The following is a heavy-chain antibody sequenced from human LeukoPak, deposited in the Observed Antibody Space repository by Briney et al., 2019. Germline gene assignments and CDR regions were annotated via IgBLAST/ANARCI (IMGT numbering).Heavy chain of an antibody. CDR3: AKKIGGIYAFDM. CDR1: GFTFSLYA. V-gene: IGHV3-23*01. Sequence: GGSLRLSCAASGFTFSLYAMGWVRQAPGKGLEWVSVISSSGASTYYADSVKGRFTISRDNSKNTLFVQMDSLRAEDTAVYYCAKKIGGIYAFDMWGRGTMVTVSS. CDR2: ISSSGAST. D-gene: IGHD1-26*01. J-gene: IGHJ3*02.